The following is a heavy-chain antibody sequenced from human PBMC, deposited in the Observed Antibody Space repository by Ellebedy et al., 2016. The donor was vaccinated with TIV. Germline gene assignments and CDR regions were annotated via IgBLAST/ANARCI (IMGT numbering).Heavy chain of an antibody. CDR3: ARGFRFGMDV. CDR1: GFTVSSVY. V-gene: IGHV3-66*01. Sequence: GESLKISCAASGFTVSSVYVSWVRQAPGKGLEWLSVIYSDAATYYADSVKGRFTISRDNSKNTLYLQMKSLRAEDTAVYYCARGFRFGMDVWGQGTTVTVSS. J-gene: IGHJ6*02. D-gene: IGHD3-10*01. CDR2: IYSDAAT.